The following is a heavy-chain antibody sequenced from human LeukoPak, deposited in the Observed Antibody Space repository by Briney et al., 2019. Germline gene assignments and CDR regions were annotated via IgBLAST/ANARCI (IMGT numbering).Heavy chain of an antibody. CDR1: GFTFSSYA. D-gene: IGHD4-17*01. CDR3: AKDPINTVTTRGCFQH. J-gene: IGHJ1*01. Sequence: GGSLRLSCAASGFTFSSYAMSWVRQAPGKGLEWVSAISGSGGSTYYADSVKGRFTISRDNSKNTLYLQMNSLRAEDTAVYYCAKDPINTVTTRGCFQHWGQGTLVTVSS. CDR2: ISGSGGST. V-gene: IGHV3-23*01.